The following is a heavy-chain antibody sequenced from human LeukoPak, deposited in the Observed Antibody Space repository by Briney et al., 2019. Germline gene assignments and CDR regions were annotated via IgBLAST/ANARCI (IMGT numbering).Heavy chain of an antibody. CDR1: GFTFDDYG. Sequence: PGGSLRLSCAASGFTFDDYGMSWVRQAPGKGLEWVSGVNWNGGSTGYADSVKGRFTISRDNAKNSLYLQMNSLRAEDTALYYCARVTYYDFWSGSFDYWGQGTLVTVSS. J-gene: IGHJ4*02. CDR2: VNWNGGST. D-gene: IGHD3-3*01. CDR3: ARVTYYDFWSGSFDY. V-gene: IGHV3-20*04.